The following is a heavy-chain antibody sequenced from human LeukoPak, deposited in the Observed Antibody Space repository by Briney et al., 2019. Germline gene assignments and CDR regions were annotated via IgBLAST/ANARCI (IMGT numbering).Heavy chain of an antibody. V-gene: IGHV4-30-2*01. Sequence: SETLSLTCAVSGGSISSGGYSWSWIRQPPGKGLEWIGYIYHSGSTYYNPSLKSRVTISVDRSKNQFSLKLSYVTAADTAVYYCARAGSIYYYGMDVWGQGTTVTVSS. CDR3: ARAGSIYYYGMDV. D-gene: IGHD6-19*01. CDR1: GGSISSGGYS. CDR2: IYHSGST. J-gene: IGHJ6*02.